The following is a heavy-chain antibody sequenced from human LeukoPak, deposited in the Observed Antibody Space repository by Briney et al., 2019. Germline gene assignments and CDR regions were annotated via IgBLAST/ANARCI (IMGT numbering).Heavy chain of an antibody. D-gene: IGHD2-21*01. V-gene: IGHV3-23*01. J-gene: IGHJ4*02. CDR2: VRVNGRST. CDR1: GFTFSSYA. Sequence: GGSLRLSCAASGFTFSSYAMSWVRQAPGKGLEWVSTVRVNGRSTFYADSVKGRFTISRDNSKNTLYLQMNSLRAEDTALYYCAKPGEASNYYLDYWGQGALVTVSS. CDR3: AKPGEASNYYLDY.